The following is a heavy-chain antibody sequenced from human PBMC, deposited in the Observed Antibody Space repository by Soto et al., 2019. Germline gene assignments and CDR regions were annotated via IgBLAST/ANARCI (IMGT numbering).Heavy chain of an antibody. D-gene: IGHD1-7*01. CDR3: AKEQGSTGQLHRYGMDV. V-gene: IGHV3-23*01. J-gene: IGHJ6*02. CDR1: GFTFSSYA. Sequence: GSLRLSCAASGFTFSSYARSWVRQAPGKGLGWVSAISGSGGSTYYADSVKGRFTISRDNSKNTLYLQMNSLRAEDTAVYYCAKEQGSTGQLHRYGMDVWGQGTTVTVSS. CDR2: ISGSGGST.